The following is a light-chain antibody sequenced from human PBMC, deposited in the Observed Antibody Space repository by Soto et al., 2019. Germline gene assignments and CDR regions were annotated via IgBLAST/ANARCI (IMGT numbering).Light chain of an antibody. CDR2: GAS. J-gene: IGKJ4*01. Sequence: EIVLTQSPGTLSLSVGERATLSCRASQSVSSSFLAWYQQKPGQAHRLLIYGASSRATGIPDRFSGSGSGTDFTLTISRLEPEDFAVYYCQQYGSSPLTFGGGTKVEIK. V-gene: IGKV3-20*01. CDR3: QQYGSSPLT. CDR1: QSVSSSF.